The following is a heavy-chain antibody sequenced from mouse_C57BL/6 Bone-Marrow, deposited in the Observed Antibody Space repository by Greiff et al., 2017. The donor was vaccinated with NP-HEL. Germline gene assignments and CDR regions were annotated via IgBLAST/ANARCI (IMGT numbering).Heavy chain of an antibody. CDR1: GFNIKDDY. Sequence: DVQLQESGAELVRPGASVKLSCTASGFNIKDDYMHWVKQRPEQGLEWIGRIDPENGDTEYASKFKGKATITADKSSNTAYLQLSSLTSEDTAVYSGTTCGRQVRLQFDYWGQGTTLTVSS. V-gene: IGHV14-4*01. CDR2: IDPENGDT. J-gene: IGHJ2*01. D-gene: IGHD3-2*02. CDR3: TTCGRQVRLQFDY.